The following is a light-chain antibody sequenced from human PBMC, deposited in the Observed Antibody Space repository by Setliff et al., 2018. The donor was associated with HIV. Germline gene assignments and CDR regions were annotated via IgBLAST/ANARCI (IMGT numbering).Light chain of an antibody. V-gene: IGLV2-23*02. CDR2: EVT. CDR3: CSNGGRNSAYV. CDR1: TTDVGSYNL. J-gene: IGLJ1*01. Sequence: QSALTQPASVSGSPGQSITISCTGTTTDVGSYNLVSWYQQHPGKAPKLLIYEVTKRPSGVSYRFYGSKSGNTASLTIYGLQAEDEAHYYCCSNGGRNSAYVFGTGTKVTVL.